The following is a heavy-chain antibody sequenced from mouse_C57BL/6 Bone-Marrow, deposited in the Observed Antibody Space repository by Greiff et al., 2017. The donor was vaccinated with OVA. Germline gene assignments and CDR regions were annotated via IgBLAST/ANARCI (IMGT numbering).Heavy chain of an antibody. CDR2: IYPSDSET. D-gene: IGHD2-1*01. CDR1: GYTFTSYW. Sequence: QVHVKQPGAELVRPGSSVKLSCKASGYTFTSYWMDWVKQRPGQGLEWIGNIYPSDSETHYNQTFKDKATLTVDKSSSTAYMQLSSLTSDDSAVYYGARYYYGNYDYFDYWGQGTTLTVSS. V-gene: IGHV1-61*01. J-gene: IGHJ2*01. CDR3: ARYYYGNYDYFDY.